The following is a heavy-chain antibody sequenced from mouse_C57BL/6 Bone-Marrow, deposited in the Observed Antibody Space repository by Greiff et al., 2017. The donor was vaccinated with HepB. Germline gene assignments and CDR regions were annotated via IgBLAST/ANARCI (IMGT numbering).Heavy chain of an antibody. CDR2: ISSGSSTI. CDR3: AMRQLGYYFDY. D-gene: IGHD4-1*02. V-gene: IGHV5-17*01. Sequence: EVKLMESGGGLVKPGASLKLSCAASGFTFSDYGMHWVRQAPEKGLEWVAYISSGSSTIYYADTVKGRFTISRDNATNTLFLQMRSLTSEDTAMYYCAMRQLGYYFDYWGKGTTLTVAS. CDR1: GFTFSDYG. J-gene: IGHJ2*01.